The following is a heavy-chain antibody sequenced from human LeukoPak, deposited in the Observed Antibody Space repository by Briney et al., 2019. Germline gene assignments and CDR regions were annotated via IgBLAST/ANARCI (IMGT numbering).Heavy chain of an antibody. Sequence: GGSLRLSCEASGFTFSSYWMHWVRQTPGKGLMWVARIKSDGSTIYADSVQGRFTISRDNAKNMVYLQMNSLRDDDTAIYYCAKDGGTHFDHWGQGTLVTVSS. CDR3: AKDGGTHFDH. CDR1: GFTFSSYW. V-gene: IGHV3-74*01. J-gene: IGHJ4*02. D-gene: IGHD1-26*01. CDR2: IKSDGST.